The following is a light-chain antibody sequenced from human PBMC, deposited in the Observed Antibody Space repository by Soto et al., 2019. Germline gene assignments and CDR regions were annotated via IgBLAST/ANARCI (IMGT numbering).Light chain of an antibody. CDR3: CSFAGSSTYV. V-gene: IGLV2-23*02. Sequence: QSVLTQPASVSGSPGQSITISCTGTSSDVGSYDLVSWYQHHPGKAPKLMIYEVSKRPSGVSNRFSGSKSDNTASLTISGLQAEDEADYYCCSFAGSSTYVFGTGTKVT. CDR2: EVS. J-gene: IGLJ1*01. CDR1: SSDVGSYDL.